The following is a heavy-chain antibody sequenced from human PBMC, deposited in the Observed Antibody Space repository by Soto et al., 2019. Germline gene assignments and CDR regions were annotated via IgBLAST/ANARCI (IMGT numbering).Heavy chain of an antibody. CDR1: GFTFSSYG. V-gene: IGHV3-33*01. CDR2: IWYDGSNK. D-gene: IGHD2-2*01. J-gene: IGHJ4*02. CDR3: ARDYLVVPHRVIDY. Sequence: QVQLVESGGGVVQPGRSLRLSCAASGFTFSSYGMHWVHQAPGKGLEWVAVIWYDGSNKYYADSVKGRFTISRDNSKNTLYLQMNSLRAEDTAVYYRARDYLVVPHRVIDYWGQRTLVTVSS.